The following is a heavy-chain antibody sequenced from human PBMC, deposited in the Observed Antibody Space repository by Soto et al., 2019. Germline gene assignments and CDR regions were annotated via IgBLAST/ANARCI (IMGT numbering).Heavy chain of an antibody. CDR2: INHSGST. V-gene: IGHV4-4*02. D-gene: IGHD2-8*02. CDR3: ARDKITGLFDY. Sequence: SETLSLTCAVSGASISSSNWWTWVRQPPGKGLEWIGEINHSGSTNYNPSLKSRVTISVDTSKNLFSLKLTSVTAADTAVYYCARDKITGLFDYWGQGTLVTVSS. J-gene: IGHJ4*02. CDR1: GASISSSNW.